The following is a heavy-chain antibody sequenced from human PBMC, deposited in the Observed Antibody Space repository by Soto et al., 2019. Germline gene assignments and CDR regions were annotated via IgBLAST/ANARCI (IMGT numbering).Heavy chain of an antibody. CDR3: AKNYQFDC. J-gene: IGHJ4*02. V-gene: IGHV3-23*01. CDR2: INVGDAGT. CDR1: GFIFTSYA. D-gene: IGHD2-2*01. Sequence: EVQLLESGGGLEQPGGSLRLSCAASGFIFTSYAMSWVRQAPGKGLEWVSSINVGDAGTNYADSVKGRFTISRDNSKNTLYLQMNFLRADDTTIYNCAKNYQFDCWGQGTLVTVSS.